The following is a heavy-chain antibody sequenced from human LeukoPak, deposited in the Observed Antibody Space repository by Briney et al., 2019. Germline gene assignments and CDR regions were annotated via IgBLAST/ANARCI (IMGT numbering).Heavy chain of an antibody. CDR2: ISAYNGNT. CDR1: GYTFTSYG. J-gene: IGHJ6*02. Sequence: ASVKASCKASGYTFTSYGISWVRQAPGQGLEWVGWISAYNGNTNYAQKLQGRVTMTTDTSTSTAYMELRSLRSDDTAVYYCARAWRVYCSSTSCYTDYYYGMDVWGQGTTVTVSS. V-gene: IGHV1-18*01. D-gene: IGHD2-2*02. CDR3: ARAWRVYCSSTSCYTDYYYGMDV.